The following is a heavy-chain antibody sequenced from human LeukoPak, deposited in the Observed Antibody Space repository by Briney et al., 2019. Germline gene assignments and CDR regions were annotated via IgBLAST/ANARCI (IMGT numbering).Heavy chain of an antibody. CDR3: ASSRGYCSSTSCQHDY. Sequence: ASVKVSCKASGYTFTGYGISWVRQAPGQGLEWMGWISAYNGNTNYAQKLQGRVTMTTDTSTSTAYMELRSLRSDDTAVYYCASSRGYCSSTSCQHDYWGQGTLVTVSS. V-gene: IGHV1-18*01. CDR2: ISAYNGNT. CDR1: GYTFTGYG. J-gene: IGHJ4*02. D-gene: IGHD2-2*01.